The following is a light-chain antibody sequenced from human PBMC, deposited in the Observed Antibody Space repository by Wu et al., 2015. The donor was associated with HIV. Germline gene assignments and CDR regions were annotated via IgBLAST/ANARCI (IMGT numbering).Light chain of an antibody. CDR1: QSVTNSQ. CDR2: GVS. Sequence: EIVLTQSPATLSLSPGERATLSCRASQSVTNSQLAWYQQKPGQAPRLLIYGVSNRATGIPDRFSGRGSGTDFTLTISRLEPEDFAVYYCQLYGTSPQVTFGGGTKVEIK. V-gene: IGKV3-20*01. J-gene: IGKJ4*01. CDR3: QLYGTSPQVT.